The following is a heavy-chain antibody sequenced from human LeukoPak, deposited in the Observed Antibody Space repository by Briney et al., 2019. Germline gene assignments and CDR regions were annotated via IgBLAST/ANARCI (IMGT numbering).Heavy chain of an antibody. J-gene: IGHJ4*02. D-gene: IGHD3-16*01. CDR2: LYYSGTT. CDR1: GGSISSYY. CDR3: AGTSGGRQIGLFDY. Sequence: PSETLSLTCTVSGGSISSYYWSWIRQPPGKGLEWIGTLYYSGTTYYNPSLKSRVTISVGASKNQFSLKLSSVTAADTAVYYCAGTSGGRQIGLFDYWGQGTLVTVSS. V-gene: IGHV4-59*04.